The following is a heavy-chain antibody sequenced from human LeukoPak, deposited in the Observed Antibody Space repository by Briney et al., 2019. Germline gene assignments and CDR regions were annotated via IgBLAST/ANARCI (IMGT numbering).Heavy chain of an antibody. CDR3: ARIPQYDYDSSGYGPAQH. Sequence: SVRVSCKASGGTFSSYAISWVRQAPGQGLEWMGGIIPIFGIANSAQKSQGRVTITADKSTSTAYMELSSLRSEDSAVYYCARIPQYDYDSSGYGPAQHWGQGTLVTVSS. CDR1: GGTFSSYA. V-gene: IGHV1-69*10. J-gene: IGHJ1*01. CDR2: IIPIFGIA. D-gene: IGHD3-22*01.